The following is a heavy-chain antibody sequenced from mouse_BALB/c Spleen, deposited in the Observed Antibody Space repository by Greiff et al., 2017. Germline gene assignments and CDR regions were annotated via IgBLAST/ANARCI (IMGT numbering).Heavy chain of an antibody. Sequence: DVMLVESGGGLVQPGGSLKLSCAASGFTFSSYTMSWVRQTPEKRLEWVAYISNGGGSTYYPDTVKGRFTISRDNAKNTLYLQMSSLKSEDTAMYYCARQRSSYAMDYWGQGTSVTVSS. V-gene: IGHV5-12-2*01. CDR3: ARQRSSYAMDY. CDR2: ISNGGGST. CDR1: GFTFSSYT. J-gene: IGHJ4*01.